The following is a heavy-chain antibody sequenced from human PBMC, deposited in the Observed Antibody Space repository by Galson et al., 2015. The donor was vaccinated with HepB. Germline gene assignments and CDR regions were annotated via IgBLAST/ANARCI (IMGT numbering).Heavy chain of an antibody. V-gene: IGHV4-39*01. Sequence: SETLSLTCNVSGGPISSSDSYWGWIRQPPGKGLEWIGSLYFRESPYYNPSLESRVTISVDTSKNHFSLNLGSVTAADTAVYYCARHRAGAGSFYGLIDSWGQGILATVSS. CDR1: GGPISSSDSY. J-gene: IGHJ4*02. CDR3: ARHRAGAGSFYGLIDS. CDR2: LYFRESP. D-gene: IGHD1-26*01.